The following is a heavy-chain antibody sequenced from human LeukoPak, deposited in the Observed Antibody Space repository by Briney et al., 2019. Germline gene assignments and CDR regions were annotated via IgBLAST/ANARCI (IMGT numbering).Heavy chain of an antibody. Sequence: GGSLRLSCAGSGFTFSTYEMNWLRQAPGKGLEWVSYIGSRPTTTYYAESVRGRFTISTDNTKNSVYLQMTSLRADDAAVYFCATSGAYEISWAFNIWGQGTMVAVSS. J-gene: IGHJ3*02. CDR2: IGSRPTTT. V-gene: IGHV3-48*03. D-gene: IGHD3-9*01. CDR1: GFTFSTYE. CDR3: ATSGAYEISWAFNI.